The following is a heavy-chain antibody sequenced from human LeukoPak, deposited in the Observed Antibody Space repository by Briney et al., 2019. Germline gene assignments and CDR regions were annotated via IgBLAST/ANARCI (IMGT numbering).Heavy chain of an antibody. Sequence: PGGSLRLSCAASGFTFSSYAMSWVRQAPGKGLEWVSAISGSGGSTYYADSVKGRFTISRDNSKNTLYLQMNSLRAEDTAVYYCAKDEADFWSGVFAFDIWGQGTMVTVSS. CDR3: AKDEADFWSGVFAFDI. CDR1: GFTFSSYA. J-gene: IGHJ3*02. CDR2: ISGSGGST. D-gene: IGHD3-3*01. V-gene: IGHV3-23*01.